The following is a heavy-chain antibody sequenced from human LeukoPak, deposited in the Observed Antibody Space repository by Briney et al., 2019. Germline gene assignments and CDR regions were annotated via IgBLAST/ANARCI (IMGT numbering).Heavy chain of an antibody. CDR1: GGSISSSSYY. CDR3: ASAYSSGWYGVYYFDY. J-gene: IGHJ4*02. D-gene: IGHD6-19*01. Sequence: PSETLSLTCTVSGGSISSSSYYWGWIRQPPGKGLEWIGSIYYSGSTYYNPSLKSRVTISVDTSKNQFSLKLSSVTAADTAVYYCASAYSSGWYGVYYFDYWGQGTLVTVSS. V-gene: IGHV4-39*01. CDR2: IYYSGST.